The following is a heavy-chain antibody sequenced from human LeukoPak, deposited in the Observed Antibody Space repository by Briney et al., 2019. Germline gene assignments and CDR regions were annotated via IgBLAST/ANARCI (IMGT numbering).Heavy chain of an antibody. CDR2: FDPEDGET. CDR3: ANYGGYDSSGYYYFDY. V-gene: IGHV1-24*01. CDR1: GYTLTELS. Sequence: ASVKVSCKVSGYTLTELSMHWVRQAPGKGLEWMGGFDPEDGETIYAQKFQGRVTMTEDTSTDTAYMELSSLRSEDTAVYYCANYGGYDSSGYYYFDYWGQGTLVTVSS. D-gene: IGHD3-22*01. J-gene: IGHJ4*02.